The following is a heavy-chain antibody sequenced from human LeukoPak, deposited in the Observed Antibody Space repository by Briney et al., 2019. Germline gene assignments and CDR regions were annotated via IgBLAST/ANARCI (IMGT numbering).Heavy chain of an antibody. CDR1: GFSFSSFA. CDR3: ARDPAGYSFDL. Sequence: GRSLRLSCAASGFSFSSFAMHWVRQAPSKGLEWVAVITYDGGNENYADSVKGRFTISRDNSKNTLYMQMNSLRVEDTAVYYCARDPAGYSFDLWGRGTLVTVSS. J-gene: IGHJ2*01. CDR2: ITYDGGNE. V-gene: IGHV3-30*04. D-gene: IGHD3-9*01.